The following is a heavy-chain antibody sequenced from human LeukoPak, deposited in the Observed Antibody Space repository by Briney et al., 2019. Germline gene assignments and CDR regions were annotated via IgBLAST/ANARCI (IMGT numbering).Heavy chain of an antibody. Sequence: SETLSLTCAVYGGSFSGYYWSWIRQHPGKGLEWIGYIYYSGSTYYNPSLKSRVTISVDTSKNQFSLKLSSVTAADTAVYYCARDSVNRFDPWGQGTLVTVSS. CDR2: IYYSGST. D-gene: IGHD3-10*01. J-gene: IGHJ5*02. CDR1: GGSFSGYY. V-gene: IGHV4-31*11. CDR3: ARDSVNRFDP.